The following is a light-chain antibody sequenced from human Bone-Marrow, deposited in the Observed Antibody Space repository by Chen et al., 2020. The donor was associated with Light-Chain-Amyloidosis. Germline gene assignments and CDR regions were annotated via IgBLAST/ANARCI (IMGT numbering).Light chain of an antibody. V-gene: IGLV3-25*03. J-gene: IGLJ2*01. CDR1: DLPTKY. Sequence: SYELTQPPSVSVPPGQTARITCSGDDLPTKYAHWYQQKPGQAPVLVIHRDTERPSGISERFSGSSSGTTGTLTISGVQAEDEADYHCQSADSSGTYEVIFGGGTKLTVL. CDR3: QSADSSGTYEVI. CDR2: RDT.